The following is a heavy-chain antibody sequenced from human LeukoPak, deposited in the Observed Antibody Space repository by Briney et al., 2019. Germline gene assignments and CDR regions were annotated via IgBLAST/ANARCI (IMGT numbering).Heavy chain of an antibody. D-gene: IGHD3-16*01. CDR1: GYSFTSYW. J-gene: IGHJ4*02. CDR2: IYPGDSDT. V-gene: IGHV5-51*01. CDR3: ARPGQLGEYTPYYFDY. Sequence: GESLKISCKGSGYSFTSYWIGWVRQMPGKGLEWMGIIYPGDSDTTYSPSFQGQVTISADKSISTAYLQWSSLKASDTAMYYCARPGQLGEYTPYYFDYWGQGVLVTVSS.